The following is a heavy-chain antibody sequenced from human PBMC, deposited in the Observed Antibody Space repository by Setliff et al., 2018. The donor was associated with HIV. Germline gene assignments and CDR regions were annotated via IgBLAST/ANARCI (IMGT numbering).Heavy chain of an antibody. J-gene: IGHJ4*02. CDR2: SHTSGNT. CDR3: ARHAIDSGGYYSQFDY. Sequence: PSETLSLTCTVSGGSISSYYWSWIRQPPGKGLEWIGYSHTSGNTNYNPSLKSRVTISVDTSKNQFSLKLSSVTAADTAVYYCARHAIDSGGYYSQFDYWGQGTLVTVSS. V-gene: IGHV4-4*09. CDR1: GGSISSYY. D-gene: IGHD3-22*01.